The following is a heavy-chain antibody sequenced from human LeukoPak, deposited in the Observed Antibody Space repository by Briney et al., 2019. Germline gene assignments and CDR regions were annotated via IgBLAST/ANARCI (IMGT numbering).Heavy chain of an antibody. CDR1: GYSISSDYS. J-gene: IGHJ4*02. V-gene: IGHV4-38-2*01. Sequence: SETLSLTCAVSGYSISSDYSWGWIRQPPGKGLEWIGSIYPSGNTYYNPSLKSRVTISVVTSKNQFSLKLSSVTAADTAVYYCARWASGGSADFDYWGQATLVTVSS. CDR2: IYPSGNT. CDR3: ARWASGGSADFDY. D-gene: IGHD3-10*01.